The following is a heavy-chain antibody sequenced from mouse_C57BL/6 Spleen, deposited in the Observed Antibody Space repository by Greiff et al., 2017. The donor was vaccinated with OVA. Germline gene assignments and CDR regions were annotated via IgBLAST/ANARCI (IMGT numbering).Heavy chain of an antibody. Sequence: EVQVVESGGGLVKPGGSLKLSCAASGFTFSSYAMPWVRQTPEKRLEWVATISDGGSYTYYPDNVKGRFTISRDKAKNNLYLQMSHLTSEDTAVYYCARDCYGFDYWGQGTTLTVSS. CDR2: ISDGGSYT. J-gene: IGHJ2*01. CDR1: GFTFSSYA. CDR3: ARDCYGFDY. V-gene: IGHV5-4*01. D-gene: IGHD1-1*01.